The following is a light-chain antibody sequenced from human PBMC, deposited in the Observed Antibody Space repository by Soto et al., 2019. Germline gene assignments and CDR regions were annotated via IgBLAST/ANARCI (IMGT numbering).Light chain of an antibody. CDR1: QSLSSTY. Sequence: EIVLTQSPGTLSLSPGERATLSCRASQSLSSTYLAWYQQKPGQAPRLLIYGASSRATGIPDRFSGSGSGTDFALTISRLEPEDFAVYYCQHYGTSLRTFGQGTKVDIK. J-gene: IGKJ1*01. CDR3: QHYGTSLRT. CDR2: GAS. V-gene: IGKV3-20*01.